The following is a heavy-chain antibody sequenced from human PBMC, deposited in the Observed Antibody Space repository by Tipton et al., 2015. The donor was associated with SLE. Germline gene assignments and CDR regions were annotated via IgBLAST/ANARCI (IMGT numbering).Heavy chain of an antibody. CDR2: ISWNSGSI. Sequence: SLRLSCAASGFTFDDSAMHWVRQAPGKGLEWVSGISWNSGSIGYADSVKGRFTISRDNAKNSLYLQMNSPRAEDTALYYCAKGRAAAGADAFDIWGQGTMVTVSS. CDR1: GFTFDDSA. J-gene: IGHJ3*02. D-gene: IGHD6-13*01. CDR3: AKGRAAAGADAFDI. V-gene: IGHV3-9*01.